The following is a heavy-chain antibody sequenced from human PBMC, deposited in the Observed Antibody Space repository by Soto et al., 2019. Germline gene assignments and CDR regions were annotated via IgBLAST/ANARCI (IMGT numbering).Heavy chain of an antibody. CDR3: ARAGCSSTSCYGKDAFDI. V-gene: IGHV6-1*01. CDR1: GDSVSSNSAA. Sequence: SQTLSLTCAISGDSVSSNSAAWNWIRQSPSRGLEWLGRTYYRSKWYNDYAVSVKSRITINPDTSKNQFSLQLNSVTPEDTAVYYCARAGCSSTSCYGKDAFDIWGQGTM. D-gene: IGHD2-2*01. J-gene: IGHJ3*02. CDR2: TYYRSKWYN.